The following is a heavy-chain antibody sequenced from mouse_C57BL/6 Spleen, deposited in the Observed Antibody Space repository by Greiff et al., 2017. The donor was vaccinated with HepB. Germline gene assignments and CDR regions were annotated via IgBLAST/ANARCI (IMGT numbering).Heavy chain of an antibody. CDR3: ARQTRRGGVFDY. D-gene: IGHD2-12*01. J-gene: IGHJ2*01. CDR1: GFTFSDYY. V-gene: IGHV5-12*01. CDR2: ISNGGGST. Sequence: EVQRVESGGGLVQPGGSLKLSCAASGFTFSDYYMYWVRQTPEKRLEWVAYISNGGGSTYYPDTVKGRFTISRDNAKNTLYLQMSRLKSEDTAMYYCARQTRRGGVFDYWGQGTTLTVSS.